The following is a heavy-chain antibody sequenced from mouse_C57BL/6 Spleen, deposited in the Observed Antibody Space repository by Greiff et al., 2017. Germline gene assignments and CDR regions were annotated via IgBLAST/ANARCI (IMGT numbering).Heavy chain of an antibody. CDR2: IDPSDSYT. J-gene: IGHJ4*01. V-gene: IGHV1-69*01. CDR3: ARRADYYGNDAMDY. CDR1: GYTFTSYW. D-gene: IGHD2-1*01. Sequence: QVQLQQPGAELVMPGASVKLSCKASGYTFTSYWMHWVKQRPGQGLEWIGEIDPSDSYTNYNQKFKGKSTLTVDKSSSTAYMQLSSLTSEDSAVYYCARRADYYGNDAMDYWGQGTSVTVSS.